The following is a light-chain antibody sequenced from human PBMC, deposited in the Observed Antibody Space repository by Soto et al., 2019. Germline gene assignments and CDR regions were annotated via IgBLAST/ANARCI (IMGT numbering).Light chain of an antibody. CDR2: AAS. J-gene: IGKJ3*01. Sequence: AIQMTQSPSSLSASVGDRVTVTCRASQGVRSDLGWYQQRPGKAPKLLIYAASNLHSGVPSRFSGSGSGTDFTLTISSLQPEDFATYYCLQHYNYPFTFGPGTKVDIK. CDR1: QGVRSD. V-gene: IGKV1-6*01. CDR3: LQHYNYPFT.